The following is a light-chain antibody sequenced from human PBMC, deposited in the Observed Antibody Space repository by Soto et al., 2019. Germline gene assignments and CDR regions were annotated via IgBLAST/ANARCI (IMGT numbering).Light chain of an antibody. CDR2: EVT. J-gene: IGLJ1*01. CDR1: SSDVGGYKY. CDR3: SSFTSRFTFV. V-gene: IGLV2-14*01. Sequence: QSVLSQPASVSGSPGQSITISCTGTSSDVGGYKYVSWYQQHPGKAPKLMIYEVTNRPSGVSSRFSGSKSGNTASLTISGLQAEDEADYYCSSFTSRFTFVFGTGTKLTVL.